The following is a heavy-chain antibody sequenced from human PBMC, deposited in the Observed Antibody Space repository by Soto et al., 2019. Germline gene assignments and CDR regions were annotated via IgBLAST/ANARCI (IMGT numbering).Heavy chain of an antibody. CDR3: ARGVTTDYGMDV. CDR2: IWYDGSNK. D-gene: IGHD3-22*01. J-gene: IGHJ6*02. CDR1: GVTFSSYG. V-gene: IGHV3-33*01. Sequence: GGSLRLSCAASGVTFSSYGMHWVRQAPGKGLEWVAVIWYDGSNKYYADSVKGRFIISRDNSKNTLYLQMNSLRAEDTAVYYCARGVTTDYGMDVWGQGTTVTVSS.